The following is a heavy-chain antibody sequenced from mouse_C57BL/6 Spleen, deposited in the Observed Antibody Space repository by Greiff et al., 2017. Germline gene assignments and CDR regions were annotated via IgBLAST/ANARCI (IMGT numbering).Heavy chain of an antibody. CDR3: AISATVRGAMDY. J-gene: IGHJ4*01. Sequence: QVQLQQPGAELVKPGASVKLSCKASGYTFTSYWMHWVKQRPGQGLEWIGMIHPNSGSTNYNEKFKSKATLTVDKSSSTAYMQLSSLTSEDSAVYYCAISATVRGAMDYWGQGTSVTVSS. CDR1: GYTFTSYW. D-gene: IGHD1-1*01. V-gene: IGHV1-64*01. CDR2: IHPNSGST.